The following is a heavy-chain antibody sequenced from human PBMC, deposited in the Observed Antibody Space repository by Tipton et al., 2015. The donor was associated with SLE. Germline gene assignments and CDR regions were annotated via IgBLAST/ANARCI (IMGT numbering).Heavy chain of an antibody. CDR3: ARWCTTYGFRY. J-gene: IGHJ4*02. CDR2: IIHSGTA. CDR1: GGSFTGYY. Sequence: TLSLTCGVSGGSFTGYYWSWIRQTPGKGLKWIGEIIHSGTAHYNPSLKSRVTISIDTSKNQFSLRLISVTAADTAVYYCARWCTTYGFRYWGQGTLVTVSS. V-gene: IGHV4-34*12. D-gene: IGHD3-10*01.